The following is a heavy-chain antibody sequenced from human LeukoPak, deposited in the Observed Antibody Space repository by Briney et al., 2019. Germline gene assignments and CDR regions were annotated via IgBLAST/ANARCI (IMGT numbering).Heavy chain of an antibody. J-gene: IGHJ4*02. CDR2: ISYDGSNK. Sequence: GGSLRLSCAASGFTFSSYGMHWVRQAPGKGLEWVAVISYDGSNKYYADSVKGRFTISRDNSKNTLYLQMNSLRAEDTAVYYCARDSYDSSGYYYFSRGTFDYWGQGTLVTVSS. V-gene: IGHV3-30*03. CDR1: GFTFSSYG. CDR3: ARDSYDSSGYYYFSRGTFDY. D-gene: IGHD3-22*01.